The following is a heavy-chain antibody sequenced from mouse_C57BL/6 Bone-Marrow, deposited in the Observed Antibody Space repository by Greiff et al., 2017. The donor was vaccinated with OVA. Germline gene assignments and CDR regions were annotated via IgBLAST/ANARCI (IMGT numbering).Heavy chain of an antibody. CDR3: ARRGYYGSSSPYFDY. CDR1: GFTFSSYG. J-gene: IGHJ2*01. V-gene: IGHV5-6*01. CDR2: ISSGGSYT. D-gene: IGHD1-1*01. Sequence: EVQRVESGGDLVKPGGSLKLSCAAPGFTFSSYGMSWVRQTPDKRLEWVATISSGGSYTYYPDSVKGRFTISRDNAKNTLYLQMSSLKSEDTAMYYCARRGYYGSSSPYFDYWGQGTTLTVSS.